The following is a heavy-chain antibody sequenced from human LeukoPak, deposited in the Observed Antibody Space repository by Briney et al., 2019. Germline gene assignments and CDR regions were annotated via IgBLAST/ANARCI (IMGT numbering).Heavy chain of an antibody. CDR3: AREGGGYSYGLDY. J-gene: IGHJ4*02. CDR1: GFTFSSYA. Sequence: GGSLRLSCAASGFTFSSYAMLWVRQAPGKGLEWVAVISYDGSNKYYADSVKGRFTISRDNSKSTLYLQMNSLRAEDTAVYYCAREGGGYSYGLDYWGQGTLVTVSS. D-gene: IGHD5-18*01. CDR2: ISYDGSNK. V-gene: IGHV3-30-3*01.